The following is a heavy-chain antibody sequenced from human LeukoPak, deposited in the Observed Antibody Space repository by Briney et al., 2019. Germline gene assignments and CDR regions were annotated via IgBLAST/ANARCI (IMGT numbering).Heavy chain of an antibody. CDR2: TRNKVNSYTT. Sequence: LGGSLRLSCAASGFTFSDHYMDWVRQAPGEGLEWVGRTRNKVNSYTTEYAASVKGRFTISRDDSKNSLYLQMNSLRTEDTAVYYCARSHYQSSGYFDQDAFDIWGQGTMVAVSS. CDR3: ARSHYQSSGYFDQDAFDI. V-gene: IGHV3-72*01. D-gene: IGHD3-22*01. CDR1: GFTFSDHY. J-gene: IGHJ3*02.